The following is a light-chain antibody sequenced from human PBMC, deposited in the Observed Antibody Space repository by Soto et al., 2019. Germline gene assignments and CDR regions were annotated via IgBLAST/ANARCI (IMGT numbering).Light chain of an antibody. V-gene: IGLV2-14*01. CDR1: SSDVGGYNY. J-gene: IGLJ2*01. Sequence: QSALTQPASVSGSPGQSITISCTGTSSDVGGYNYVSWYQQHPGKAPKLMIYDVTNRPSGVSNRFSGSKSGNTASLTISGLQAEDEADYYCSSYRSRSLLVFGGGTQLTVL. CDR2: DVT. CDR3: SSYRSRSLLV.